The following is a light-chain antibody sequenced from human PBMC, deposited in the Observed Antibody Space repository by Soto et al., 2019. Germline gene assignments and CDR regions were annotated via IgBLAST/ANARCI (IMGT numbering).Light chain of an antibody. J-gene: IGLJ1*01. CDR1: SSHIGSNT. Sequence: QSVLTQPPSASGTPGQRVIISCSGSSSHIGSNTVNWYQQLPGTAPKLLIYSNNQRPSGVPDRFSGSKSGTSASLAISGLQSEDEADYYCAAWDDSLNDRYVFGTGTKLTVL. V-gene: IGLV1-44*01. CDR3: AAWDDSLNDRYV. CDR2: SNN.